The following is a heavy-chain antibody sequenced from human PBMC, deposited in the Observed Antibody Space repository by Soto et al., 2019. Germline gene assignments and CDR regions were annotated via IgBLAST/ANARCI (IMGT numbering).Heavy chain of an antibody. V-gene: IGHV3-33*01. CDR2: VWYDGTQK. D-gene: IGHD4-17*01. Sequence: QVQLEESGGGVVQPGRSLRLSCEASGFTFNTYSMHWVRQPPGTGLEWLAAVWYDGTQKYYADSVKGRFIISRDNSKMTLYLEMNSLRAEATAVYYCARAGGTTVTGLWHFDSWGQGTLVTFSS. CDR1: GFTFNTYS. CDR3: ARAGGTTVTGLWHFDS. J-gene: IGHJ4*02.